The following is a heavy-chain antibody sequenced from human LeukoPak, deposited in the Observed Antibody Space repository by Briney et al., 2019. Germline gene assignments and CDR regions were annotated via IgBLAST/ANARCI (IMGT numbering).Heavy chain of an antibody. V-gene: IGHV4-39*01. J-gene: IGHJ3*02. CDR3: ARGITMVRGVIDAFDI. D-gene: IGHD3-10*01. Sequence: SETLSLTCTVSGGSISSTRNYWGWIRQPPGKGLEWIGSIYYSGSTYYNPSLKSRVTISVDTSKNQFSLKLSSVTAADTAVYYCARGITMVRGVIDAFDIWGQGTMVTVSS. CDR2: IYYSGST. CDR1: GGSISSTRNY.